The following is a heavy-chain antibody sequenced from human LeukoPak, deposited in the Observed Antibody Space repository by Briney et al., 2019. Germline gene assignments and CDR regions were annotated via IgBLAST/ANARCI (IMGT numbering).Heavy chain of an antibody. V-gene: IGHV3-49*03. Sequence: GGSLRLSCTAFGFTFGDYGLSWFRQAPGKGLEWIGFIRSKKVFGGAIEYAASVKGRFTFSRDDSKSIAYLQMNDLRTDDTAVYYCTRDWWRLGFDYWGQGTLVTVSS. CDR3: TRDWWRLGFDY. CDR2: IRSKKVFGGAI. J-gene: IGHJ4*02. CDR1: GFTFGDYG. D-gene: IGHD2-21*02.